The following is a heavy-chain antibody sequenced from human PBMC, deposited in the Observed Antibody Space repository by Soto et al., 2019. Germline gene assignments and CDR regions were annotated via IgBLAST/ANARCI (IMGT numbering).Heavy chain of an antibody. Sequence: QVQLVQSGAEVKKPGSSVKVSCKASGYTFTSYDINWVRQATGQGLEWMGWMNPNSGNTGYAQKFQGRVTMTRNTSISTAYMELSSLRSDNTAVYYCASIYYDFWSGYRGINYWGQGPLVTDSS. V-gene: IGHV1-8*01. J-gene: IGHJ4*02. D-gene: IGHD3-3*01. CDR1: GYTFTSYD. CDR3: ASIYYDFWSGYRGINY. CDR2: MNPNSGNT.